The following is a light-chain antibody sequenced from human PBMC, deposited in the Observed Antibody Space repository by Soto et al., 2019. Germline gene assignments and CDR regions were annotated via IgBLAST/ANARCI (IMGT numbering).Light chain of an antibody. Sequence: QSVLTQPPSVSGAPGQRVTISCTGSSSNIGAGYDVHWYQQLPGTAPKLLIYGNTNRPSGGPDRISVSKSGTSASLAITGLQAEDEADYYCQSYDSSLSGYVFGTGTKLTVL. V-gene: IGLV1-40*01. CDR2: GNT. CDR1: SSNIGAGYD. CDR3: QSYDSSLSGYV. J-gene: IGLJ1*01.